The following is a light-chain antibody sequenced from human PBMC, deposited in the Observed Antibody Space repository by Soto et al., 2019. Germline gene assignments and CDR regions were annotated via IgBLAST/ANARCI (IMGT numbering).Light chain of an antibody. J-gene: IGKJ1*01. V-gene: IGKV3-15*01. Sequence: EIVMTQSPATLSVSPGERATLSFRAIQSVSSSVAWYQQKPGQAPRLLIYDSSSRATGVPARFSGSGSGTEFSLAIGSLQSEDFAVYYCQQYYNGPPTWTFGQGTKADVK. CDR1: QSVSSS. CDR3: QQYYNGPPTWT. CDR2: DSS.